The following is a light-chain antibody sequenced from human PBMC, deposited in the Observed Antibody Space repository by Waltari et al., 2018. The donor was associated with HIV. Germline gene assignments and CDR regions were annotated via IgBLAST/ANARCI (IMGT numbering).Light chain of an antibody. CDR2: EDR. CDR1: ALPSRS. J-gene: IGLJ3*02. Sequence: SYELTQPPSVSVSPGHTARITCSGDALPSRSAHWYQQKSGQAPVLVIYEDRKRPSGIPERFSASRSGTMATLTISGAQVEDEADYYCYSIDSSGNHRVFGGGTKLAVL. CDR3: YSIDSSGNHRV. V-gene: IGLV3-10*01.